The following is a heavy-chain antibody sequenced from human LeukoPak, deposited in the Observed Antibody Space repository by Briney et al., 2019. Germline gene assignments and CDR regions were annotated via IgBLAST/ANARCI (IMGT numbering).Heavy chain of an antibody. CDR2: IYPADSDI. CDR3: ARSLTAAAGDY. CDR1: GYRFTSYW. J-gene: IGHJ4*02. Sequence: GESLKISCKGSGYRFTSYWIGWVRQIPGKGLEWMAIIYPADSDIRYSPSFQGQVTISADKSISTAYLQWSSLKASDSAMYYCARSLTAAAGDYWGQGTLVTVSS. V-gene: IGHV5-51*01. D-gene: IGHD6-25*01.